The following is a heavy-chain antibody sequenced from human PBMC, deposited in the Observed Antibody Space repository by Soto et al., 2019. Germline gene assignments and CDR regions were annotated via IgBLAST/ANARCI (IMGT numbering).Heavy chain of an antibody. CDR3: ATRSGYYYYGMDV. D-gene: IGHD6-19*01. CDR1: GYCISSGYY. V-gene: IGHV4-38-2*01. J-gene: IGHJ6*02. Sequence: XATLSLTCAVCGYCISSGYYWCWIRQPPGKGLEWIGSIYHSGSTYYNPSLKSRVTISVDTSKNQFSLKLSSVTAVDTAVYYCATRSGYYYYGMDVWRQGTTVTVSS. CDR2: IYHSGST.